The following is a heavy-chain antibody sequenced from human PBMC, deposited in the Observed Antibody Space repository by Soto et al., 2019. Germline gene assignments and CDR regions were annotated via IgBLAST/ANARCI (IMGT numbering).Heavy chain of an antibody. CDR3: ARSSSSWYLLGY. V-gene: IGHV3-30-3*01. D-gene: IGHD6-13*01. Sequence: GGSLRLSCAASGFTFSSYAMHWVRQAPGKGLEWVAVISYDGSNKYYADSVKGRFTISRDNSKNTLYLQMNSLRAEDTAVYYCARSSSSWYLLGYWGQGTLVTVSS. J-gene: IGHJ4*02. CDR2: ISYDGSNK. CDR1: GFTFSSYA.